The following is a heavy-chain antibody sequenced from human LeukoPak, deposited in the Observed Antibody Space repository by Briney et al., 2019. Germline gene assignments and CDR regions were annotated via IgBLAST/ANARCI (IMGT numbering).Heavy chain of an antibody. CDR2: ISYDGSNK. D-gene: IGHD6-6*01. J-gene: IGHJ4*02. Sequence: GGSLRLSCAASGFTFSSYGMHWVRQAPGKGLEWVAVISYDGSNKYYADSVKGRFTISRDNSKNTLYLQMNSLRAEDTTVYYCAKEYSSSSVDYWGQGTLVTVSS. CDR1: GFTFSSYG. V-gene: IGHV3-30*18. CDR3: AKEYSSSSVDY.